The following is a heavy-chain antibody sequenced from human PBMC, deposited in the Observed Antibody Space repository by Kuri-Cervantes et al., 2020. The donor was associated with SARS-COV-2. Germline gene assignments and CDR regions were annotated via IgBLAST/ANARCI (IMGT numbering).Heavy chain of an antibody. D-gene: IGHD3-10*01. Sequence: SETLSLTCTVSGGSMRRGSDYWSWVRQPAGKALEWLGYIYTTGTTKYNPSLETRVTVLEGPSNNQFSLKLTSVTAADSAIYFCARARGGQNQYFGAGVFQSPFDSWGQGILVTVSS. CDR2: IYTTGTT. V-gene: IGHV4-61*09. CDR1: GGSMRRGSDY. J-gene: IGHJ4*02. CDR3: ARARGGQNQYFGAGVFQSPFDS.